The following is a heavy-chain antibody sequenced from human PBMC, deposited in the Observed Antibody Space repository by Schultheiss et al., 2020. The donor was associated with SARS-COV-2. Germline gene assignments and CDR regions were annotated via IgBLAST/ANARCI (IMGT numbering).Heavy chain of an antibody. D-gene: IGHD3-3*01. CDR2: IYSGGST. J-gene: IGHJ4*02. Sequence: GSLRLSCAASGFTVSSNYMSWVRQAPGKGLEWVSVIYSGGSTYYADSVKGRFTISRDNSKNTLYLQMNSLRAEDTAVYYCAKIPLSITIFGEYFDYWGQGTLVTVSS. V-gene: IGHV3-53*01. CDR1: GFTVSSNY. CDR3: AKIPLSITIFGEYFDY.